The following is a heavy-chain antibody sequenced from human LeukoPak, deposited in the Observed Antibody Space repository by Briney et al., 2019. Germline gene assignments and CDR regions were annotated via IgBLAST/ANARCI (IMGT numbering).Heavy chain of an antibody. Sequence: GASVKVSCKASGYTFTGYYMHWVRQAPGQGLEWMGWINPNSGGTNYAQKFQGWVTMTRDTSISTAYMELSRLRSDDTAVYYCARGQGYYGSGSYIGYFDYWGQGTLVTVSS. J-gene: IGHJ4*02. CDR2: INPNSGGT. CDR1: GYTFTGYY. D-gene: IGHD3-10*01. CDR3: ARGQGYYGSGSYIGYFDY. V-gene: IGHV1-2*04.